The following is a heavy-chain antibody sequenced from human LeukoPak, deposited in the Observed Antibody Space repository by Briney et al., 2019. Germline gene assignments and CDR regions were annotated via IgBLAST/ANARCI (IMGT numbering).Heavy chain of an antibody. CDR1: GFTFSSYA. D-gene: IGHD1-26*01. CDR2: ISYDGSNK. J-gene: IGHJ4*02. CDR3: ARAYSGSYYRIDY. V-gene: IGHV3-30*04. Sequence: GRSLRLSCAASGFTFSSYAMHWVRQAPGKGLEWVAVISYDGSNKYYADSVKGRFTISRDSSKNTLYLQMNSLRAEDTAVYYCARAYSGSYYRIDYWGQGTLVTVSS.